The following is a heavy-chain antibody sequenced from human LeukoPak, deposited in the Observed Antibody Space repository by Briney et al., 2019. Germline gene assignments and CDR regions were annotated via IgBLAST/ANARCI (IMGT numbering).Heavy chain of an antibody. D-gene: IGHD4-17*01. CDR2: INHSGST. J-gene: IGHJ4*02. CDR3: ARGPRAYGDYAIDY. CDR1: GGSFSGYY. V-gene: IGHV4-34*01. Sequence: KPSETLSLTCAVYGGSFSGYYWSWIRQPPGKGLEWIGEINHSGSTNYNPSLKSRVTISVDTSKNQFSLKLSSVTAADTAVYYCARGPRAYGDYAIDYWGQGTLVTVSS.